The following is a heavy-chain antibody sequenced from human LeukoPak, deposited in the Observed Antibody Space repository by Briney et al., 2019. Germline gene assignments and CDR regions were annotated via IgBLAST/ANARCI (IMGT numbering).Heavy chain of an antibody. CDR1: GGSISSGGYY. V-gene: IGHV4-30-2*01. D-gene: IGHD2-2*01. CDR3: ARVAVVVPVFTS. CDR2: IYHSGST. Sequence: PSQTLSLTCTVSGGSISSGGYYWSWIRQPPGKGLERIGYIYHSGSTYYNPSLKSRVTISVDRSKNQFSLKLSSVTAADTAVYYCARVAVVVPVFTSWGQGTLVTVSS. J-gene: IGHJ4*02.